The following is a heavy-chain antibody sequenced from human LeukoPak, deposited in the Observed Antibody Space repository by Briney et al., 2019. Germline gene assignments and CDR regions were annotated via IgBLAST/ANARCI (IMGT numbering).Heavy chain of an antibody. J-gene: IGHJ4*02. Sequence: SETRSLTCTVSGGSISSYYWNWIRQPAGKGLEWIGRIHTSGSTNYNPSLKSRVTVSVDTSKNQFSLKLSSVTAADTAVYYCARGKVVAGTPGQNSWDYWGQGTLVTVSS. V-gene: IGHV4-4*07. CDR3: ARGKVVAGTPGQNSWDY. CDR2: IHTSGST. D-gene: IGHD6-19*01. CDR1: GGSISSYY.